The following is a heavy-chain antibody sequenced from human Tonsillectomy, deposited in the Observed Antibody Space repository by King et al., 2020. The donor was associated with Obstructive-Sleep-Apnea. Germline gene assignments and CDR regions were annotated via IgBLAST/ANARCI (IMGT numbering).Heavy chain of an antibody. V-gene: IGHV3-23*04. J-gene: IGHJ3*02. Sequence: VQLVESGGGLVQPGGSLRLSCAASGFTFSSYAMSWVRQAPGKGLEWVSTISGSGGSTYYADSLKGRFTISRDNSKNTLYLQMNSLRAGDTAVYYCANSRGNYVGAFDIWGQGTMVTVSS. CDR2: ISGSGGST. D-gene: IGHD1-7*01. CDR3: ANSRGNYVGAFDI. CDR1: GFTFSSYA.